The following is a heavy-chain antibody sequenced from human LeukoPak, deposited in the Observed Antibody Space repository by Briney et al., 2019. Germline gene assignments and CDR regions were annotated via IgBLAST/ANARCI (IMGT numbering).Heavy chain of an antibody. J-gene: IGHJ6*02. Sequence: GGSLRLSCAASGFTFSSYGMHWVRQAPGKGLEWVAVIWYDGSNKYYADSVKGRFTISRDNSKNTLYLQMNSLRAEDTAVYYCARDPGGIAAAGMDVWGQGTTVTVSS. CDR3: ARDPGGIAAAGMDV. CDR2: IWYDGSNK. D-gene: IGHD6-13*01. CDR1: GFTFSSYG. V-gene: IGHV3-33*01.